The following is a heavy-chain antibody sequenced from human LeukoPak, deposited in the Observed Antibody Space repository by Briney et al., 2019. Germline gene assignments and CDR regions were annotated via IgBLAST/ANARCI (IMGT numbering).Heavy chain of an antibody. J-gene: IGHJ2*01. CDR3: AREEMAVRKWYFDL. Sequence: GGSPRLSCAASGFTFSTYWMHWVRQAPGKGLVWVSRMNGDGSSTTYADSVKGRFTISRDNAENTLYLQMNSLRAEDTAVYFWAREEMAVRKWYFDLWGRGTLVTVSS. V-gene: IGHV3-74*01. CDR1: GFTFSTYW. D-gene: IGHD5-24*01. CDR2: MNGDGSST.